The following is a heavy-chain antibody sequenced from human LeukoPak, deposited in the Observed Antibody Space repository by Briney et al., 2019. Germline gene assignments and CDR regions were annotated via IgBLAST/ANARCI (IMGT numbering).Heavy chain of an antibody. J-gene: IGHJ4*02. CDR2: IKSKSDGGTT. V-gene: IGHV3-15*05. CDR3: TTVTLRPVGL. CDR1: GFTFGEAW. Sequence: GGSLRLSCAASGFTFGEAWMSWVRQAPGKGLEWVGRIKSKSDGGTTDYAAPVKGRFTISRDDSKNTLFLQINSLKIEDTAVYYCTTVTLRPVGLWGQGTLVTVPS. D-gene: IGHD3-10*01.